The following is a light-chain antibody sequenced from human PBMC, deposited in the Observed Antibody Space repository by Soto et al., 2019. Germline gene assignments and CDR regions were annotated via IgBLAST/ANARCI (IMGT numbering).Light chain of an antibody. CDR1: SSDVGGYNY. J-gene: IGLJ3*02. CDR2: EVT. V-gene: IGLV2-14*01. Sequence: QSALTQPASVSGSPGQSISISCTGTSSDVGGYNYVAWYLQHPGKAPKLMIYEVTNRPSGVSSRFSGSKSGNTASLTISALQAEDEADYYCTSYTIKNTWVFGGGTKVTVL. CDR3: TSYTIKNTWV.